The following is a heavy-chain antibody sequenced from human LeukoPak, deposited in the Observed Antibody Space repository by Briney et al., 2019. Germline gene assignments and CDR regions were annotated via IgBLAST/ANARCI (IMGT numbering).Heavy chain of an antibody. CDR3: ARTTEAHSWRTRYYDYYMDV. Sequence: PSETLSLTCTVSGGSISSSSYYWGWIRQPPEKGLEWIGSIYYSGSTYYNPSLKSRVTISVDTSKNQFSLKLSSVTAADTAVYYCARTTEAHSWRTRYYDYYMDVWGKGTTVTVSS. CDR2: IYYSGST. J-gene: IGHJ6*03. D-gene: IGHD6-13*01. V-gene: IGHV4-39*07. CDR1: GGSISSSSYY.